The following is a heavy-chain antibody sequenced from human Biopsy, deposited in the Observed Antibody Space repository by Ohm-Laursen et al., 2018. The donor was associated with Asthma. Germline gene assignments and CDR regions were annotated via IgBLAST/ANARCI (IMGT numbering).Heavy chain of an antibody. CDR1: GFTFSNAW. CDR2: IKSKTDGGTK. J-gene: IGHJ4*02. D-gene: IGHD2-8*01. CDR3: TTDALLYSSADY. Sequence: GSLRLSCAASGFTFSNAWMSWVRQAPGKGLEWVGRIKSKTDGGTKDYAAPVKGRFTISRDDSKNTLYLQMNSLKTEDTAEYYCTTDALLYSSADYWGQGTLVTVSS. V-gene: IGHV3-15*01.